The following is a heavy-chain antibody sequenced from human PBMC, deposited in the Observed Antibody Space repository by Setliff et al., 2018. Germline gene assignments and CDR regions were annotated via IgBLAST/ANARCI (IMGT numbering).Heavy chain of an antibody. V-gene: IGHV3-21*01. CDR1: GIDFRPHF. CDR3: ARDRDGYNIFDY. D-gene: IGHD5-12*01. CDR2: ISSSSSYI. J-gene: IGHJ4*02. Sequence: PGGSLRLSCAVSGIDFRPHFMDWVRQAPGKGLEWVSSISSSSSYIYYADSVKGRFTISRDNAKNSLYLQMNSLRAEDTAVYYCARDRDGYNIFDYWGQGTLVTVSS.